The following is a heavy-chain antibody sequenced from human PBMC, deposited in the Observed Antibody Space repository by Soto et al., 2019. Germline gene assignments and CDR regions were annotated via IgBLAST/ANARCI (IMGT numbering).Heavy chain of an antibody. Sequence: ASVKVSCKTSGYTFTAYDIYWVRKAPGQGLEWMGWIRAYNGDTNYAQKFQTRVTMTTDKSTDTAYMDLRSLTSDDTAIYYCARAGAAPYYYGLDVWGQGTTVTVSS. CDR1: GYTFTAYD. V-gene: IGHV1-18*01. CDR2: IRAYNGDT. J-gene: IGHJ6*02. CDR3: ARAGAAPYYYGLDV. D-gene: IGHD3-10*01.